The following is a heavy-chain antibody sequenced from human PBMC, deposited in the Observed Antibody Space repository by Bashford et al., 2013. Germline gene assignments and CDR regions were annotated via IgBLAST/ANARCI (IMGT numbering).Heavy chain of an antibody. CDR2: ISRGGST. Sequence: GGSLRLSCAASGITLSSYDMSWVRQAPGRGLEWVSSISRGGSTFYADSVEGRFTISRDSSKNKQYLQMNSLRADDTAIYYCAKNWDVWGQGTTVTVSS. V-gene: IGHV3-23*01. D-gene: IGHD1-1*01. J-gene: IGHJ6*02. CDR1: GITLSSYD. CDR3: AKNWDV.